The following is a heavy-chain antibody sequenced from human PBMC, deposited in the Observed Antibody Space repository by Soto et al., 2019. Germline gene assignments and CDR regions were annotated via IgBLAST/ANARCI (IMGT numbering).Heavy chain of an antibody. CDR3: ARSLITIFGVDNWFDP. CDR2: ISAYNGNT. Sequence: ASVKVSCKASGYTFTSYGISWVRQAPGQGLEWMGWISAYNGNTNHAQKLQGRVTMTTDTSTSTAYMELRSLRSDDAAVYYCARSLITIFGVDNWFDPWGQGTLVTVSS. J-gene: IGHJ5*02. V-gene: IGHV1-18*04. CDR1: GYTFTSYG. D-gene: IGHD3-3*01.